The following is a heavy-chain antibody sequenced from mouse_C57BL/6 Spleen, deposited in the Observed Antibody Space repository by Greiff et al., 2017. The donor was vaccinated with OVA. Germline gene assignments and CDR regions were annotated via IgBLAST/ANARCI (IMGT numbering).Heavy chain of an antibody. CDR3: ARRGYDGFDY. CDR2: IDPSDSEP. D-gene: IGHD2-2*01. Sequence: VQLQQPGAELVRPGSSVKLSCKASGYTFTSYWMPWVKQRPIQGLEWIGNIDPSDSEPHYNQKFKDKATLTVDKSSSTAYMQLSSLTSEDCAVYYCARRGYDGFDYWGKGTTLTVSS. J-gene: IGHJ2*01. CDR1: GYTFTSYW. V-gene: IGHV1-52*01.